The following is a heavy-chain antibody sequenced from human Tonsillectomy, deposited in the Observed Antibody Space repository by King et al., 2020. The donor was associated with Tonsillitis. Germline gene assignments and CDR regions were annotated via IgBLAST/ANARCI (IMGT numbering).Heavy chain of an antibody. V-gene: IGHV3-9*01. Sequence: VQLVESGGGLVQPGRSLRLSCAASGFTFDDYAMHWVRQAPGKGLEWVSSISWNSGSRGYADSVKGRFTISRDSAKNSLYLRMNSLSPEDTAVYYCAKEKGHYLDTRGLSSNFDFWGQGTLVTASS. D-gene: IGHD3-22*01. CDR2: ISWNSGSR. J-gene: IGHJ4*02. CDR3: AKEKGHYLDTRGLSSNFDF. CDR1: GFTFDDYA.